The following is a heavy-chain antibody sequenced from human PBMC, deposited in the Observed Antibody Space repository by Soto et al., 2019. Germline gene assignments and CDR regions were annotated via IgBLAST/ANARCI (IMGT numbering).Heavy chain of an antibody. CDR3: AKIDAYYYST. CDR2: ISGDGSGT. V-gene: IGHV3-23*01. D-gene: IGHD3-22*01. Sequence: EVQLLESGGGLVQPGGSLRLTCAASGFPFSSNGMTWVGQAPGKGLEWVSTISGDGSGTYYAASVKGRFIISRDNSKNTLFLQMNSLRAEDTAVYFCAKIDAYYYSTWGQGTMVTVSS. J-gene: IGHJ5*02. CDR1: GFPFSSNG.